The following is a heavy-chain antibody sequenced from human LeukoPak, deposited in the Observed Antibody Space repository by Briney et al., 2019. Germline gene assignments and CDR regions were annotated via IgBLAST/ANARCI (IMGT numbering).Heavy chain of an antibody. J-gene: IGHJ6*03. CDR1: GGSISSSSYY. CDR2: INHSGST. CDR3: ARGAPIRGYSGYGPPYYYYYMDA. D-gene: IGHD5-12*01. V-gene: IGHV4-39*07. Sequence: PSETLSLTCTVSGGSISSSSYYWSWIRQPPGKGLEWIGEINHSGSTNYNPSPKGRVTISVDTSKNQFSLKLSSVTAADTAVYYCARGAPIRGYSGYGPPYYYYYMDAWGKGTTVTVSS.